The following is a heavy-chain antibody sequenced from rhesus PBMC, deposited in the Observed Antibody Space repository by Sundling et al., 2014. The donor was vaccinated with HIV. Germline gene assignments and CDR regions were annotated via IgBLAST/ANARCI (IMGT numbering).Heavy chain of an antibody. J-gene: IGHJ5-1*01. CDR2: IRSKPYGGTA. D-gene: IGHD3-28*01. CDR1: GFTFSDHY. Sequence: EVQLVESGGGLVQPGGSLRLSCAASGFTFSDHYMYWVRQAPGKGLEWVGFIRSKPYGGTAEYAASVKGRFTISRDDSKSIAYLQMNSLKTEDTAVYYCTRTHGDYDSGYQTFDVWGPGVLVTVSS. V-gene: IGHV3-184*01. CDR3: TRTHGDYDSGYQTFDV.